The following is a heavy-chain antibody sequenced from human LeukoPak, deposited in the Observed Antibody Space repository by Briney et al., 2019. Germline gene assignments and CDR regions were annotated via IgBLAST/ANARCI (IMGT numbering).Heavy chain of an antibody. CDR3: ARVRYCSSTSCYGAWFDP. J-gene: IGHJ5*02. CDR2: IYHSGST. V-gene: IGHV4-30-2*01. CDR1: GGSISSGGYS. Sequence: SETLSLTCAVSGGSISSGGYSWSWIRQPPGKGLEWTGYIYHSGSTYYNPSLKSRVTISVDRSKNRFSLKLSSVTAADTAVYYCARVRYCSSTSCYGAWFDPWGQGTLVTVSS. D-gene: IGHD2-2*01.